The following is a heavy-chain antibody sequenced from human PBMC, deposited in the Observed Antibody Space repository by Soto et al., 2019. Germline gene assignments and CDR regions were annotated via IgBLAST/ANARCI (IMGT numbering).Heavy chain of an antibody. J-gene: IGHJ5*02. CDR3: ARDRSTIFGVVISHYFDP. D-gene: IGHD3-3*01. CDR2: IWSYGSKR. Sequence: GWSLRLSCAASGFTFSGYGMHWGRHAPSKGRVRGAVIWSYGSKRDHADSLRRRFTISRDNTRNTVHLQINSLKPVDTAVYYFARDRSTIFGVVISHYFDPWRQGTRVTVSS. V-gene: IGHV3-33*01. CDR1: GFTFSGYG.